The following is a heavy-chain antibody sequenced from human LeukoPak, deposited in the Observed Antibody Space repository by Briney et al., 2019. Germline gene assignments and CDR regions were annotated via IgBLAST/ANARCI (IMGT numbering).Heavy chain of an antibody. CDR1: GFTFSSYS. V-gene: IGHV3-21*01. D-gene: IGHD2-15*01. Sequence: GGSLRLSCAASGFTFSSYSMNWVRQAPGKGLEWVSSISSSSSYIYYADSVKGRFTISRDNAKNSLYLQMNSLRAEDTAVYYCARPIVVVAANDAFDIWGQGTMVTVSS. CDR3: ARPIVVVAANDAFDI. CDR2: ISSSSSYI. J-gene: IGHJ3*02.